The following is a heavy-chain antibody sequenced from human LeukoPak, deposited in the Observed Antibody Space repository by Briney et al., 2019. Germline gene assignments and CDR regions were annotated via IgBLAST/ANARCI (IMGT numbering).Heavy chain of an antibody. Sequence: ASVKVSCKASGYTFTSYYMHWVRQAPGQGLEWMGIINPSGGSTSYAQKFQGRVTMTRDTSTSTVYTELSSLRSEDTAVYYCARGWSLPLLDILTGYLDYWGQGTLVTVSS. CDR3: ARGWSLPLLDILTGYLDY. D-gene: IGHD3-9*01. CDR1: GYTFTSYY. CDR2: INPSGGST. J-gene: IGHJ4*02. V-gene: IGHV1-46*01.